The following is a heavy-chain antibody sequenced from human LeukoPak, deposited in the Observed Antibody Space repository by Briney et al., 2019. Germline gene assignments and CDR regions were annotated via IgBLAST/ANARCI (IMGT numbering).Heavy chain of an antibody. CDR2: INHSGST. Sequence: SETLSLTCTVAGGSISTSTYCWGWIRQPPGKGLEWIGEINHSGSTNYNPSLKSRVTISVDTSKNQFSLKLSSVTAADTAVYYCARHSSGWYPAFDIWGQRTMVTVSS. D-gene: IGHD6-19*01. CDR3: ARHSSGWYPAFDI. J-gene: IGHJ3*02. CDR1: GGSISTSTYC. V-gene: IGHV4-39*01.